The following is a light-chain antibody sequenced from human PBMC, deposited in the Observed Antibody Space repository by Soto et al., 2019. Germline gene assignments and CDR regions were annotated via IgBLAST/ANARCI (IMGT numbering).Light chain of an antibody. Sequence: DIQMTQSPSIVSAFVGDTVTITCRTSQNINRWLAWHRQKPGKAPKVLIYESWDLGNGVPGRFNGRGSGTEFALTINNLQPDGGGTEYCKQCYRDETFGPGTKVEV. CDR3: KQCYRDET. J-gene: IGKJ1*01. CDR1: QNINRW. CDR2: ESW. V-gene: IGKV1-5*01.